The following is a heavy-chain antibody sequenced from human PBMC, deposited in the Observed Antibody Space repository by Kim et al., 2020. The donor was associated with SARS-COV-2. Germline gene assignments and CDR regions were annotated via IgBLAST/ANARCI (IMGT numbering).Heavy chain of an antibody. D-gene: IGHD3-10*01. CDR3: AKDITGRLLWFGELSYYFDY. J-gene: IGHJ4*02. CDR2: ISWDGGST. V-gene: IGHV3-43*01. CDR1: GFTFDDYT. Sequence: GGSLRLSCAASGFTFDDYTMHWVRQAPGKGLEWVSLISWDGGSTYYADSVKGRFTISRDNSKNSLYLQMNSLRTEDTALYYCAKDITGRLLWFGELSYYFDYWGQGTLVTVSS.